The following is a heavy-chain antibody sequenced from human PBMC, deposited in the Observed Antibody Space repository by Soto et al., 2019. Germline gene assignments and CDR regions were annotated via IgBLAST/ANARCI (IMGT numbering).Heavy chain of an antibody. CDR1: GFTFSSYS. J-gene: IGHJ6*03. D-gene: IGHD2-2*03. CDR3: ARALDIVVVPAAIRGASYYYYMDV. CDR2: ISSSSSYI. V-gene: IGHV3-21*01. Sequence: GGSLRLSCAASGFTFSSYSMNWVRQAPGKGLEWVSSISSSSSYIYYADSVKGRFTISRDNAKNSLYLQMNSLRAEDTAVYYCARALDIVVVPAAIRGASYYYYMDVWGKGTTVTVSS.